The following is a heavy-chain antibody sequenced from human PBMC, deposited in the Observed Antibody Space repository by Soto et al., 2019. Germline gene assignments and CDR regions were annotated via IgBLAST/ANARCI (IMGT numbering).Heavy chain of an antibody. CDR1: GGSISSYS. CDR3: ARTIFPPSNWFDP. V-gene: IGHV4-59*08. J-gene: IGHJ5*02. D-gene: IGHD3-9*01. CDR2: IYYSGST. Sequence: SETLSLICSVSGGSISSYSWSWIRQPPEKGLEWIGYIYYSGSTNYNPSQKSRVTISVDTSKNQFSLKLNSVTAADTAIYYCARTIFPPSNWFDPWGQGILVTVSS.